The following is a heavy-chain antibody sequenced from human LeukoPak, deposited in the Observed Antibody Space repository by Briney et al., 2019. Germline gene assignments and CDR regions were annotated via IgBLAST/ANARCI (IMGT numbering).Heavy chain of an antibody. CDR2: ISGSGGST. CDR3: ASSRGASRSRSYYFDY. V-gene: IGHV3-23*01. CDR1: GCTFSSYA. Sequence: GGSLRLSCAASGCTFSSYAMTWVRQAPGEGLVWVSGISGSGGSTFYADSVKGRFTISRDNTKNTLYLQMNSLRAEDTAVYYCASSRGASRSRSYYFDYWGPGTLVIVSS. J-gene: IGHJ4*02. D-gene: IGHD6-13*01.